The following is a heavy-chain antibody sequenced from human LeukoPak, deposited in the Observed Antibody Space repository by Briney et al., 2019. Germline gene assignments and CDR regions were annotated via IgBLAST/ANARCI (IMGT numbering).Heavy chain of an antibody. CDR2: IKQDGSEK. V-gene: IGHV3-7*01. CDR3: ARDGAAAGIYFDQ. J-gene: IGHJ4*02. D-gene: IGHD6-13*01. CDR1: GFTFSSYW. Sequence: PGGSLRLSCAASGFTFSSYWMSWVRQAPGKGLEWVANIKQDGSEKYYVDSVKGRFTISRDNAKNSLYLQMNSLRAEDTAVYYCARDGAAAGIYFDQWGQGTLVTVSS.